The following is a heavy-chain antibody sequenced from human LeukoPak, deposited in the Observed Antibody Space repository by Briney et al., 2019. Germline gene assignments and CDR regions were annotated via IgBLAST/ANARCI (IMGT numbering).Heavy chain of an antibody. CDR3: ATTTVTTGP. V-gene: IGHV3-23*01. Sequence: GGSLRLSCAASGFTFSSYAMSWVRQAPGKGLEWVSAITGSAGSTYYAGSVKGRFTISRDNAKNTLYLQMNSLRADDTAIYYCATTTVTTGPWGQGTLVTVSS. D-gene: IGHD4-17*01. CDR1: GFTFSSYA. CDR2: ITGSAGST. J-gene: IGHJ5*02.